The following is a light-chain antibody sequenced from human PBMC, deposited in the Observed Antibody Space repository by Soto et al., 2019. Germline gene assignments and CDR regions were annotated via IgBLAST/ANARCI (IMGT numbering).Light chain of an antibody. Sequence: EIVLTQSPATLSLSPGERATLSCRASQSVSSYLAWYQQKPGQAPRLLIYDASNRATGIPARFSASGSGTDFTLTISSLEPEDFAVYYCQQFQSSLRTFGQGTKVEV. CDR3: QQFQSSLRT. V-gene: IGKV3-11*01. J-gene: IGKJ1*01. CDR1: QSVSSY. CDR2: DAS.